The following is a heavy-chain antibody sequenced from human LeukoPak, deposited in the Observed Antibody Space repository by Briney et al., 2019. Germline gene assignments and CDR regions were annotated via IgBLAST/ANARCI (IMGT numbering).Heavy chain of an antibody. CDR3: ARGPSSGTGSTSIDY. CDR2: IYYTGST. D-gene: IGHD1-7*01. CDR1: GXSISSYY. V-gene: IGHV4-59*01. J-gene: IGHJ4*02. Sequence: SETLSLTCTVSGXSISSYYWSWIRQPPGKGLEWIGYIYYTGSTNYNTSLKSRVTISVDTSKNQFSLKLSSVTAADTAVYYCARGPSSGTGSTSIDYWGQGTLVTVSS.